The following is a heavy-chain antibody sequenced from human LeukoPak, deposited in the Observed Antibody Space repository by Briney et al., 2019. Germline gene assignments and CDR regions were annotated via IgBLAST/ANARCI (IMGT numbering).Heavy chain of an antibody. J-gene: IGHJ6*02. CDR1: GGTFSSYA. CDR2: IIPILGIA. Sequence: SVKVSCKASGGTFSSYAISWVRQAPGQGLEWMGRIIPILGIANYAQKFQGRVTITADKSTSTAYMELSSLRSEDTAVYYCARNLETPHYYYGMDVWGQGTTVTVSS. D-gene: IGHD3-3*01. V-gene: IGHV1-69*04. CDR3: ARNLETPHYYYGMDV.